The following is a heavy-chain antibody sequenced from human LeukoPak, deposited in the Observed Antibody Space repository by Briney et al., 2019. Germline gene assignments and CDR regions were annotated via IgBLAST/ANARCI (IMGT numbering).Heavy chain of an antibody. Sequence: SQTLSLTCTVSGGSISSGDYYWSWIRQPPGKGLEWIGYIYYSGSTYYNPSLKSRVTISVDPSKIQFSLKLSYVTAADTAVYYCARLGTNVDRGSDYWGQGTLVTVSS. CDR1: GGSISSGDYY. J-gene: IGHJ4*02. V-gene: IGHV4-30-4*01. D-gene: IGHD5/OR15-5a*01. CDR3: ARLGTNVDRGSDY. CDR2: IYYSGST.